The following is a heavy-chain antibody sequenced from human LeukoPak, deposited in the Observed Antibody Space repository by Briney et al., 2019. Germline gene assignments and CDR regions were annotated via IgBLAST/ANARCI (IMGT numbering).Heavy chain of an antibody. CDR3: ARAAVTGWFDP. CDR2: IIPILGIA. CDR1: GGTFSSYA. V-gene: IGHV1-69*04. J-gene: IGHJ5*02. D-gene: IGHD2-21*02. Sequence: SVKVSCKASGGTFSSYAISWVRQAPGQGLEWMGRIIPILGIANYAQKFQGRVTITADKSTSTAYMELSSLRSEDTAVYYCARAAVTGWFDPWGQEPWSPSPQ.